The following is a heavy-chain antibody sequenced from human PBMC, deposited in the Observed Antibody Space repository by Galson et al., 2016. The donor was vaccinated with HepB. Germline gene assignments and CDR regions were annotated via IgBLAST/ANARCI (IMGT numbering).Heavy chain of an antibody. CDR3: ARHPSNYNILTGYYDS. V-gene: IGHV4-39*01. Sequence: WVRQAPGKGLEWIGSMYYSGSTYYNPSLKSRVTISVDKSKNQFSLKLSSVTAADTAVYYCARHPSNYNILTGYYDSWGQGTLVTVSS. J-gene: IGHJ5*01. D-gene: IGHD3-9*01. CDR2: MYYSGST.